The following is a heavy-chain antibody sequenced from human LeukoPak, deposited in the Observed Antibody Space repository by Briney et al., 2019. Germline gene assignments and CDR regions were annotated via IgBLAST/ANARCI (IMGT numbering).Heavy chain of an antibody. Sequence: GGSLRLSCAASGFTFSSYGMHWVRQAPGKGLEWVAFIRFDGSNIYYADSVKGRFTISRDNSKNTLYLQMNSLRAEDTAIYYCAKDSEDGHNWAPFDYWGQGTLVTVSS. CDR1: GFTFSSYG. V-gene: IGHV3-30*02. J-gene: IGHJ4*02. D-gene: IGHD5-24*01. CDR3: AKDSEDGHNWAPFDY. CDR2: IRFDGSNI.